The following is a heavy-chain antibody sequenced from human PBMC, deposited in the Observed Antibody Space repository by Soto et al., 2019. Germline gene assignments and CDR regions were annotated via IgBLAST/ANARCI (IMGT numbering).Heavy chain of an antibody. V-gene: IGHV3-53*01. Sequence: GGSLRLSCAASGFTVSRNYMSWVRQAPGKGLEWVSVIYSGGSTYDADSVKGRFTISRDNSKNTLYLQMNSLRAEDTAVYYRARVRGRGRGDAVGIWGQGTLVTVSS. CDR1: GFTVSRNY. D-gene: IGHD1-26*01. J-gene: IGHJ3*02. CDR3: ARVRGRGRGDAVGI. CDR2: IYSGGST.